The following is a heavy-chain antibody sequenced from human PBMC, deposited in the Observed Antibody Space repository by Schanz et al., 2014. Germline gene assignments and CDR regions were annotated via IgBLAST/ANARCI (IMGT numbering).Heavy chain of an antibody. CDR1: GFTFSSYS. Sequence: EVQLLESGGGLVQPGGSLRLSCAASGFTFSSYSMNWVRQAPGKGLEWVSSISSSSSYIYYADSVKGRFTISRDNAKNTQYLQKNSLRAEDTAVYYCAREQIMAAGGVVDYGGHGTLVTDSS. CDR3: AREQIMAAGGVVDY. CDR2: ISSSSSYI. D-gene: IGHD6-13*01. J-gene: IGHJ4*01. V-gene: IGHV3-21*01.